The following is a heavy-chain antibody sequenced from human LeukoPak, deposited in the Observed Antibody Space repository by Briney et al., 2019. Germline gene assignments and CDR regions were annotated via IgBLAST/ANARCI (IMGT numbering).Heavy chain of an antibody. D-gene: IGHD3-22*01. CDR3: ARDTAYHYDSSGYCFDQ. CDR1: GFTFSTHT. V-gene: IGHV3-21*01. Sequence: GGSLRLSCAASGFTFSTHTMNWVRQAPGKGLEWVSSISSSSEYMYYTDSVKGRFTISRDNARNSLYLQMNSLRAEDTAVYYCARDTAYHYDSSGYCFDQWGQGTLVTVSS. CDR2: ISSSSEYM. J-gene: IGHJ4*02.